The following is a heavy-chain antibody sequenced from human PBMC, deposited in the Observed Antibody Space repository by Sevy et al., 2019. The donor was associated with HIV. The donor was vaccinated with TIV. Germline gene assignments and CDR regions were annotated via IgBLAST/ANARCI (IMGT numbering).Heavy chain of an antibody. J-gene: IGHJ6*02. V-gene: IGHV3-9*01. CDR1: GFPLNDNA. Sequence: GGSLRLSGEAPGFPLNDNAMPWVRKVPGKGLKWVSGVSWNSRTIGYADSVKGRFTISRDNANHFLYLEMNSLRPEDTAFYYCAKDINRGCDGINCYPYYYYFYGLDVWGQGTTVTVSS. D-gene: IGHD2-21*01. CDR2: VSWNSRTI. CDR3: AKDINRGCDGINCYPYYYYFYGLDV.